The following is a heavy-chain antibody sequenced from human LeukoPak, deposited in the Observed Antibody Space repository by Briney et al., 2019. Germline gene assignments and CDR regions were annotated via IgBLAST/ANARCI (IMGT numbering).Heavy chain of an antibody. Sequence: SQTLSLTCAISGDSVSSNSAVWNWIRQSPSRGLEWLGRTYYRSRFHNDYTVSVKGRITINPDTSKNQFSLQLNSVTPEDTAVYYCARGDYDFAFWGRGTPVTVS. D-gene: IGHD4/OR15-4a*01. J-gene: IGHJ4*02. V-gene: IGHV6-1*01. CDR1: GDSVSSNSAV. CDR3: ARGDYDFAF. CDR2: TYYRSRFHN.